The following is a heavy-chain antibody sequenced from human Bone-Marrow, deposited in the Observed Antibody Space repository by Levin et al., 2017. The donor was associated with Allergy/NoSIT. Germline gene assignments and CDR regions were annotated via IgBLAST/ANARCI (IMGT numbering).Heavy chain of an antibody. Sequence: GASVKVSCAASGFTFSDYAMNWVRQPPGKGREWVSYISSSGGTIYYADSVKGRFTISRDSPQHSLSLQMDSLRTEESALYYCVREGYIFGRNSPHVDDWGQGTLVTVSS. CDR2: ISSSGGTI. CDR3: VREGYIFGRNSPHVDD. CDR1: GFTFSDYA. D-gene: IGHD5-18*01. V-gene: IGHV3-48*01. J-gene: IGHJ4*02.